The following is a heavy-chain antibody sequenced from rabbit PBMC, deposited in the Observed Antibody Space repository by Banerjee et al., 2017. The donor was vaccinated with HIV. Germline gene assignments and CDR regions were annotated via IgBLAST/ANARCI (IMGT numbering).Heavy chain of an antibody. CDR2: IDVGSNGGT. V-gene: IGHV1S45*01. CDR3: ARTRDYSGGYYDAFDP. Sequence: QQQLEESGGGLVKPEGSLTLTCTASGFSFSSNYYMCWVRQAPGKGPEWIACIDVGSNGGTYYASWAKGRFTISKTSSTTVTLQMTSLTAADTATYFCARTRDYSGGYYDAFDPWGPGTLVTVS. J-gene: IGHJ2*01. D-gene: IGHD1-1*01. CDR1: GFSFSSNYY.